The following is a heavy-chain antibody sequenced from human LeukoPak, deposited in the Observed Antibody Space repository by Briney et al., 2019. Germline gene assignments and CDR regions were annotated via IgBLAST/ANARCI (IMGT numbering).Heavy chain of an antibody. CDR3: ARVSYGSGSYYDSYYYYYYMDV. Sequence: ASVKVSCKASGYTFTSYYMHWVRQAPGQGLEWMGIINPSGGSTSYAQKFQGRVTMTRDMSTSTAYMELSSLRSEDTAVYYCARVSYGSGSYYDSYYYYYYMDVWGKGTTVTISS. CDR2: INPSGGST. J-gene: IGHJ6*03. CDR1: GYTFTSYY. V-gene: IGHV1-46*01. D-gene: IGHD3-10*01.